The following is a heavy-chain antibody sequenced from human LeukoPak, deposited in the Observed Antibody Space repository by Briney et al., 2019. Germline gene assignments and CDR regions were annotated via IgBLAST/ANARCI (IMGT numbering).Heavy chain of an antibody. D-gene: IGHD5-24*01. CDR2: AIPILGIA. CDR3: AREPDVDMSTFRGEAFDI. CDR1: GGIFSSYT. V-gene: IGHV1-69*04. Sequence: ASVKVSCKASGGIFSSYTFNWVRQAPGQGLEWMGRAIPILGIATYAQKFQGRITITADKSTSTAYMELSSLRSDDTAMYYCAREPDVDMSTFRGEAFDIWGQGTMVTVSS. J-gene: IGHJ3*02.